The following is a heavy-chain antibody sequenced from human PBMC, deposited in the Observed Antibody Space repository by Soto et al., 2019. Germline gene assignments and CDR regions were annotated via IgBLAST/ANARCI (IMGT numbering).Heavy chain of an antibody. Sequence: SETLSLTCTVSGASVNSGGYYWSWIRQLPGKGLERIGYVYFTGSTYYNPSLESRVTISLDTSQNQFSLKLSSVTDADTAVYYCAQYRRTEADGYKLDFWAQGILVTVSP. V-gene: IGHV4-31*03. D-gene: IGHD5-12*01. J-gene: IGHJ4*02. CDR1: GASVNSGGYY. CDR3: AQYRRTEADGYKLDF. CDR2: VYFTGST.